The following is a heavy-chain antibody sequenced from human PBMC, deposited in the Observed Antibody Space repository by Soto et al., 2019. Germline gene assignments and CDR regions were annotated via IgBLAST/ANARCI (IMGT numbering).Heavy chain of an antibody. J-gene: IGHJ6*03. Sequence: QVQLQQWGAGLLKPSETLSLTCAVYGGSFSGYYWSWIRQPPGKGLEWIGEINHSGSTNYNPSLKCRVTISVDPSKNQFSLKLSSVTAADTAVYYCARGGGYCSSTSCHVHHYYYYYMDVWGKGTTVTVSS. CDR1: GGSFSGYY. CDR2: INHSGST. D-gene: IGHD2-2*01. V-gene: IGHV4-34*01. CDR3: ARGGGYCSSTSCHVHHYYYYYMDV.